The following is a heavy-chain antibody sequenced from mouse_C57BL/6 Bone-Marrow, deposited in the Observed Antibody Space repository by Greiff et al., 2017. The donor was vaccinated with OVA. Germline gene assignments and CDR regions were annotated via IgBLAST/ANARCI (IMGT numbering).Heavy chain of an antibody. Sequence: VKLQQPGAELVRPGPSVKLSCKASGYTFTSYWMHWVKQRPGQGLEWIGVIDPSDSYTNYNQKFKGKATLTVDTSSSTAYMQLSSLTSEDSAVYYCARYHYYGSSYEAWFAYWGQGTLVTVSA. CDR1: GYTFTSYW. J-gene: IGHJ3*01. D-gene: IGHD1-1*01. V-gene: IGHV1-59*01. CDR3: ARYHYYGSSYEAWFAY. CDR2: IDPSDSYT.